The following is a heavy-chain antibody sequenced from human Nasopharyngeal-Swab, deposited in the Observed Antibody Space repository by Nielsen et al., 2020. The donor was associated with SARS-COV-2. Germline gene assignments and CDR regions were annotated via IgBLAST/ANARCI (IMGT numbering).Heavy chain of an antibody. J-gene: IGHJ4*02. Sequence: GESLKISCAASGFTVSSNYMSWVRQAPGKGPEWVSIIYSGGSTFYADSVRGRFTISRDNAKSSLFLQMDSLRAEDTALYYCARDIGDGYNLLYYFDYWGPGTLVTVSS. V-gene: IGHV3-53*01. CDR2: IYSGGST. D-gene: IGHD5-24*01. CDR1: GFTVSSNY. CDR3: ARDIGDGYNLLYYFDY.